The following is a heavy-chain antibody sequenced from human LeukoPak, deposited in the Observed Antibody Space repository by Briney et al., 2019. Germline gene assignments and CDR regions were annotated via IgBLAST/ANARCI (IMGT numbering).Heavy chain of an antibody. CDR1: GGSFSGYY. J-gene: IGHJ3*02. CDR3: ARGFGGNAFDI. V-gene: IGHV4-34*01. CDR2: INHSGST. Sequence: SETLSLTCAVYGGSFSGYYWSWIRQPPGKGLEWIEEINHSGSTKYNPSLKSRVTVSADTSKNQFSLKLSSVTAADTAVYYCARGFGGNAFDIWGPGTMVSVSS. D-gene: IGHD3-16*01.